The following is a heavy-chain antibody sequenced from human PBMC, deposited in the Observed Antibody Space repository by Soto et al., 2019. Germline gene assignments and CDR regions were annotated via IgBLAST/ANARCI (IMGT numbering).Heavy chain of an antibody. Sequence: GGSLRLSCGVSGFTVTSNGVSWVRQAPGKGLEWVSGIRGFSPYTLYAESVKGRFTISRDNAKNSLYLQMNSLRAEDTAVYYCARDRGYDAHDYYYNAMDVWGQGTTVTVSS. J-gene: IGHJ6*02. CDR3: ARDRGYDAHDYYYNAMDV. D-gene: IGHD2-15*01. CDR1: GFTVTSNG. CDR2: IRGFSPYT. V-gene: IGHV3-21*01.